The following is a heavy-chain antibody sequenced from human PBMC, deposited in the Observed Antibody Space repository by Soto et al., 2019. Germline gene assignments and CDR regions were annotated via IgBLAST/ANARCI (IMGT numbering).Heavy chain of an antibody. CDR3: ARGGRAARPYYYCGMDV. CDR1: GFTFSSYA. Sequence: PGGSLRLSCAASGFTFSSYAMHWVRQAPGKGLEWVAVISYDGSNKYYADSVKGRFTISRDNSKNTLYLQTNSLRAEDTAVYGCARGGRAARPYYYCGMDVWGRGTTMSVS. D-gene: IGHD6-6*01. V-gene: IGHV3-30-3*01. CDR2: ISYDGSNK. J-gene: IGHJ6*02.